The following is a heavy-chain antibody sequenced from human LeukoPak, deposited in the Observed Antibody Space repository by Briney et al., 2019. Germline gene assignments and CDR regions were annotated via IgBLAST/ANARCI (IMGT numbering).Heavy chain of an antibody. J-gene: IGHJ3*02. CDR3: AKANVKYCSGGSCFDAFDI. CDR2: ISGSGGST. V-gene: IGHV3-23*01. Sequence: GGSLRLSCAASGFTFSSYGMSWVRQAPGKGLEWVSAISGSGGSTYYADSVKGRFTISRDNSKNTLFLQMNSLRAEDTALYYCAKANVKYCSGGSCFDAFDIWGQGTMVTVSS. D-gene: IGHD2-15*01. CDR1: GFTFSSYG.